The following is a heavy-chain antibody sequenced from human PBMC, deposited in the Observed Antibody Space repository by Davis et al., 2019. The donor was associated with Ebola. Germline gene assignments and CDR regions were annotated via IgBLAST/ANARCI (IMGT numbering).Heavy chain of an antibody. CDR1: GFTFSSYW. D-gene: IGHD4-17*01. CDR3: AALHIDYGDYGGGY. Sequence: GESLKISCAASGFTFSSYWMSWVRQAPGKGLEWVAVISYDGSNKYYADSVKGRFTISRDNSKNTLYLQMNSLRAEDTAVYYCAALHIDYGDYGGGYWGQGTLVTVSS. CDR2: ISYDGSNK. V-gene: IGHV3-30-3*01. J-gene: IGHJ4*02.